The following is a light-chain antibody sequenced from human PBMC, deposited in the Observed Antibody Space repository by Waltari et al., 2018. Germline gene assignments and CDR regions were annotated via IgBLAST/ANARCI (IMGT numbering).Light chain of an antibody. CDR2: AAS. Sequence: EIVMTQSPATLCVSAGEPATLTCRASESVGGNLAWYQQKPGQAPRLLIYAASPRATGIPGRFSGSGSGTEFTLTISSLQSEDFAIYYCQQYNNWPPQDAFGQGTKLEIK. V-gene: IGKV3-15*01. CDR1: ESVGGN. J-gene: IGKJ2*01. CDR3: QQYNNWPPQDA.